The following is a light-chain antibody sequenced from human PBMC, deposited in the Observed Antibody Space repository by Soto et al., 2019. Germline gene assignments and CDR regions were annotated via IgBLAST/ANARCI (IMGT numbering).Light chain of an antibody. CDR2: EVS. CDR3: SSYTSSSTYV. Sequence: QSALTQPACVSVSPGQSITISCTGTSSDVGGYNYVSWYQQYPGKAPKLMIYEVSNRPSGVSNRFSGPKSGNTASLTISGLQAEDEADYYCSSYTSSSTYVFGTGTKVTVL. CDR1: SSDVGGYNY. V-gene: IGLV2-14*01. J-gene: IGLJ1*01.